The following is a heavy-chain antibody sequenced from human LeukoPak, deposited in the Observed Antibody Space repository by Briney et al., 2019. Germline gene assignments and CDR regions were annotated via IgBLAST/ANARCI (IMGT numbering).Heavy chain of an antibody. CDR2: ISSSSSYI. CDR1: GFTFSSYE. CDR3: ARGDEMATPPSYYYYGMDV. J-gene: IGHJ6*02. Sequence: PGGSLRLSCAASGFTFSSYEMNWVRQAPGKGLEWVSSISSSSSYIYYADSVKGRFTISRDNAKNSLYLQMNSLRAEDTAVYYCARGDEMATPPSYYYYGMDVWGQGTTVTVSS. D-gene: IGHD5-24*01. V-gene: IGHV3-21*01.